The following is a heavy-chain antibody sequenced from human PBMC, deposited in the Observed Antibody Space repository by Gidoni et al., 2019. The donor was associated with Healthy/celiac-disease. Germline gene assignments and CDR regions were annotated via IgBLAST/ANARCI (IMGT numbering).Heavy chain of an antibody. V-gene: IGHV3-23*01. J-gene: IGHJ4*02. CDR1: GFTFSSYA. Sequence: EVQLLESGGGLVQPGGSLRLSCAASGFTFSSYAMSWVRQAPGTGLEWVSAISGSGGSTYYADSVKGRFTISRDNSKNTLYLQMNSLRAEDTAVYYCAKGPWYPGYYDYWGQGTLVTVSS. D-gene: IGHD3-10*01. CDR3: AKGPWYPGYYDY. CDR2: ISGSGGST.